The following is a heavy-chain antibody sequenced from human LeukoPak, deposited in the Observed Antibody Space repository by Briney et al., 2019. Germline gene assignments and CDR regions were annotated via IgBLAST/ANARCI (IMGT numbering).Heavy chain of an antibody. Sequence: ASVKVSCKASAYNFIGYSIHWVRQAPGQGLDWMGWINPETGATNYAQKFRGRVTLARDTSINTASLELSRLGSDDTALYYCARSWSTGDGRDGLFDYWGQGTLVMVSS. CDR3: ARSWSTGDGRDGLFDY. V-gene: IGHV1-2*02. CDR2: INPETGAT. CDR1: AYNFIGYS. J-gene: IGHJ4*02. D-gene: IGHD7-27*01.